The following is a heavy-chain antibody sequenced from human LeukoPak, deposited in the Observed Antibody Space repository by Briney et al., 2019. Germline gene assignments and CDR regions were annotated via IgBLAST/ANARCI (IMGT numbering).Heavy chain of an antibody. D-gene: IGHD1-26*01. V-gene: IGHV3-23*01. CDR3: AKGKSGSYSALFDY. CDR1: GFTFSSYA. Sequence: PGGSLRLSCAASGFTFSSYAMSWVRQAPGKGLEWVSAISGSGGSTYYADSVKGRFTISRDNSKNTLYLQLNSLRAEDTAVYYCAKGKSGSYSALFDYWGQGTLVTVSS. CDR2: ISGSGGST. J-gene: IGHJ4*02.